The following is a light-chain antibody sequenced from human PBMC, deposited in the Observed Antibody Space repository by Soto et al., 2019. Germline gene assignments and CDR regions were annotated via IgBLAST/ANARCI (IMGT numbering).Light chain of an antibody. V-gene: IGLV1-40*01. CDR1: RSNIGAGND. CDR2: GSN. J-gene: IGLJ3*02. CDR3: QSFDSDWSVV. Sequence: QSVLTQAPSVSGAPGQRVTIYCTGSRSNIGAGNDVHWYQPLPGTAPQLLIYGSNNRPSGVPDRFSVSKSGTSASLAITGLQAEDEADYYCQSFDSDWSVVFGGGTKLTVL.